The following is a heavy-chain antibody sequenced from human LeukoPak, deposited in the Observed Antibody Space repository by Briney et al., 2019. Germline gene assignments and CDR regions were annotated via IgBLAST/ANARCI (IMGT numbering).Heavy chain of an antibody. CDR3: ARGGYSSSLYDY. CDR1: GYTLSDFY. D-gene: IGHD6-13*01. Sequence: ATVKVSCKASGYTLSDFYMHWVRQAPGQGLEWMGWINPKPDRDDPKYARKFQARVTMSRDTSLNTAYMELSRLTSDDTAVYFCARGGYSSSLYDYWGQRTLVTVSS. V-gene: IGHV1-2*02. CDR2: INPKPDRDDP. J-gene: IGHJ4*02.